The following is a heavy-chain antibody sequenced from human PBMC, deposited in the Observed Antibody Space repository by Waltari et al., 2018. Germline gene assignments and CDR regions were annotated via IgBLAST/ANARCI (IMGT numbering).Heavy chain of an antibody. Sequence: EVQLVESGGGLVKPGGSLRLSCAASGFTFSSYSMNWVRQAPGKGLAWVSSISSSSSYIYYADSVKGRFTISRDNAKNSLYLQMNSLRAEDTAVYYCAREITMIVVAPVGMDVWGQGTTVTVSS. D-gene: IGHD3-22*01. CDR2: ISSSSSYI. V-gene: IGHV3-21*01. CDR3: AREITMIVVAPVGMDV. CDR1: GFTFSSYS. J-gene: IGHJ6*02.